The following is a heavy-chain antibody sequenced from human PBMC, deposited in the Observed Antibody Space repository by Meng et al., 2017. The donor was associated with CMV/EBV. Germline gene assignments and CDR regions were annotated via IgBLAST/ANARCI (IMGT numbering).Heavy chain of an antibody. CDR3: ATTTYDYGVMGV. CDR1: GYSFTSYW. J-gene: IGHJ3*01. Sequence: GGSLRLSCKGSGYSFTSYWIGWVRQMPGKGLEWMGIIYPGDSDTRYSPSFQGQVTISADKSISTAYLQWSSLKASDTVMYYCATTTYDYGVMGVWGQGTMVTVSS. D-gene: IGHD4-17*01. CDR2: IYPGDSDT. V-gene: IGHV5-51*01.